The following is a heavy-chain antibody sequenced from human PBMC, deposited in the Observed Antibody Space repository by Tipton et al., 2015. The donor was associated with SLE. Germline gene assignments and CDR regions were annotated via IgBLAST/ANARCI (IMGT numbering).Heavy chain of an antibody. J-gene: IGHJ6*03. Sequence: TLSLTCTVSGGSISSSSYSWGWIRQPPGKGLEWIGTIYFSGTSYYNPSLQSRVIISVDTSKNQFSLKLSSVTAADTALYYCARGGGIRFLEWDYYYMDVWCKGTTVTVSS. CDR3: ARGGGIRFLEWDYYYMDV. CDR1: GGSISSSSYS. CDR2: IYFSGTS. V-gene: IGHV4-39*07. D-gene: IGHD3-3*01.